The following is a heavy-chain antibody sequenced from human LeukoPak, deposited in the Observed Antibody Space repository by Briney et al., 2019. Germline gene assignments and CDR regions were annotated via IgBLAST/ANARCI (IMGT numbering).Heavy chain of an antibody. Sequence: GGSLRLSCAASGFTFSSYGMHWVRQAPGKGLEWVAFIRYDGSNKYYADSVKGRFTISRDNSKNTLYLQMNSLRAEDTAVYYCAKDSRVTIFGVVTTPFDYWGQGTLVTVSS. CDR1: GFTFSSYG. V-gene: IGHV3-30*02. CDR3: AKDSRVTIFGVVTTPFDY. CDR2: IRYDGSNK. D-gene: IGHD3-3*01. J-gene: IGHJ4*02.